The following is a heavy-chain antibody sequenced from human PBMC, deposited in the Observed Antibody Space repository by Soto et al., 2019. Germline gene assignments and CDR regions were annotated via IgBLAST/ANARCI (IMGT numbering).Heavy chain of an antibody. Sequence: PLQALSLTCAISWDSGSSNSAASNWIRQSPSRGLEWLGRTYYRSKWYNDYAVSVKSRITINPDTSKNQFSLQLNSVTPEDTAVYYCARDGGYGSGSPDAFDIWGQGTMVTVSS. J-gene: IGHJ3*02. CDR3: ARDGGYGSGSPDAFDI. CDR1: WDSGSSNSAA. D-gene: IGHD3-10*01. V-gene: IGHV6-1*01. CDR2: TYYRSKWYN.